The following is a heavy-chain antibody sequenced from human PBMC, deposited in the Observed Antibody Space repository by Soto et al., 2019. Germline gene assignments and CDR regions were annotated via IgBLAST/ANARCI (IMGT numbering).Heavy chain of an antibody. CDR3: ARDISRRQTYYGMDV. Sequence: QVQLVQSGAEVRKPGASVRVSCKASGYTFTSYYMHWVRQAPGQGLEWMGIIHPYGGRTIYAQTFHGRITMTSDTSTDTVYMDLSSLRSEDTAVYYCARDISRRQTYYGMDVWGQGTKVTVSS. J-gene: IGHJ6*02. CDR2: IHPYGGRT. V-gene: IGHV1-46*01. D-gene: IGHD2-21*01. CDR1: GYTFTSYY.